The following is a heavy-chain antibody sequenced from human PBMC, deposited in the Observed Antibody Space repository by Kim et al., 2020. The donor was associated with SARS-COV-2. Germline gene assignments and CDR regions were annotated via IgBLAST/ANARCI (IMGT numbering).Heavy chain of an antibody. J-gene: IGHJ4*02. V-gene: IGHV4-4*09. CDR3: ARKLRDGYNLGFDY. Sequence: NPPLKSRVTISVDTSKNQFSLKLSSVTAADTAVYYCARKLRDGYNLGFDYWGQGTLVTVSS. D-gene: IGHD5-12*01.